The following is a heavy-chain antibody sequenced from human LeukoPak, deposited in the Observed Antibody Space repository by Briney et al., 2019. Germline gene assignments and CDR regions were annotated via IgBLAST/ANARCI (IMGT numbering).Heavy chain of an antibody. CDR3: ATDGAGFDT. J-gene: IGHJ5*02. CDR2: INSGSSVI. V-gene: IGHV3-48*04. CDR1: GFTLSSYS. Sequence: PGGSLRLSCATSGFTLSSYSMNWVRQAPGKGLEWVSYINSGSSVIYYADSVKGRFTVSRDNAKNSLYLQVNSLRAEDTAVYYCATDGAGFDTWGQGVLVTVSS.